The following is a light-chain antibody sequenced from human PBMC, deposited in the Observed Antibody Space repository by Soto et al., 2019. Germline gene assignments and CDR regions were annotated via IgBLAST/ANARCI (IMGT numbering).Light chain of an antibody. CDR1: QAISSW. V-gene: IGKV1-12*01. J-gene: IGKJ1*01. Sequence: DLPITKSAFYMSASVCDRVSFTCRASQAISSWLAWYQQKPGKAPKLLIYAASSLQSGVPSRFSGSGSGTDFTLTISSLQPDDFATYYCQHSNSYSDAFGEGTKVDIK. CDR3: QHSNSYSDA. CDR2: AAS.